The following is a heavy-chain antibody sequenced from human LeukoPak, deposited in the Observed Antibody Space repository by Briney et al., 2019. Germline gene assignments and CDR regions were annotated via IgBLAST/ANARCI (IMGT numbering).Heavy chain of an antibody. Sequence: SETLSLTCTVSGGSISGYYWSWIRQPPGKGLEWIGYIYYSGSTNYNPSLKSRVTISVDTSKNQFSLKLSSVTAADTAVYYCARSRAVKYLYYYYYMDVWGKGTTVTVSS. V-gene: IGHV4-59*01. CDR3: ARSRAVKYLYYYYYMDV. J-gene: IGHJ6*03. D-gene: IGHD2-2*02. CDR1: GGSISGYY. CDR2: IYYSGST.